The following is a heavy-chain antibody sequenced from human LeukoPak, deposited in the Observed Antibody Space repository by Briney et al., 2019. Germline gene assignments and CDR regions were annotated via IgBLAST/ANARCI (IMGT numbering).Heavy chain of an antibody. CDR3: AKDPSVDIVALDAFDI. V-gene: IGHV3-23*01. CDR2: ISGSGGST. D-gene: IGHD5-12*01. CDR1: GFTFSSYA. Sequence: GGSLRLSCAASGFTFSSYAMSWVRQAPGKGPEWVSAISGSGGSTYYADSVKGRSTISRDNSKNTLYLQMNSLRAEDTAVYYCAKDPSVDIVALDAFDIWGQGTMVTVSS. J-gene: IGHJ3*02.